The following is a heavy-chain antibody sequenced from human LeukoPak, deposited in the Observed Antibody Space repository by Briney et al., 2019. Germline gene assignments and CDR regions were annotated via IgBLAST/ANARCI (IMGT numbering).Heavy chain of an antibody. V-gene: IGHV3-23*01. Sequence: PGGSLRLSCAASGFTFSTYAMHGVRQAPGRGLEWVSAVSGIGGDTYYADSVTGLFTISRDNSKNTLYVLLNSLRAEDTAVYYCATTLNTGFFQSWGRGTLVTVSS. J-gene: IGHJ5*02. CDR1: GFTFSTYA. D-gene: IGHD5-18*01. CDR2: VSGIGGDT. CDR3: ATTLNTGFFQS.